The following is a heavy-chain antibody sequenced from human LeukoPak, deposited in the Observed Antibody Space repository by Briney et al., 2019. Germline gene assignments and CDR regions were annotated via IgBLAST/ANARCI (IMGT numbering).Heavy chain of an antibody. CDR2: ISDNSGYT. CDR3: AQNFYDSSGLYFDY. CDR1: GFIFSDYY. J-gene: IGHJ4*02. D-gene: IGHD3-22*01. V-gene: IGHV3-11*06. Sequence: GGSLRLSCAASGFIFSDYYMSWIRQAPGKGLEWVSYISDNSGYTSYADSVKGRFTISRDNAKNSLYLQMNSLRAADTAVYYCAQNFYDSSGLYFDYWGQGTLVTVSS.